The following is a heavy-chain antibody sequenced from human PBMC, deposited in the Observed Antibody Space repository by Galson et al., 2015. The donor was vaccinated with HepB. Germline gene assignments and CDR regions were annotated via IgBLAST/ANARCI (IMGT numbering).Heavy chain of an antibody. CDR1: GGSFSGYY. V-gene: IGHV4-34*01. D-gene: IGHD5-12*01. J-gene: IGHJ5*02. CDR3: ARRRGYSGYHP. CDR2: INHSGST. Sequence: ETLSLTCAVYGGSFSGYYWSWIRQPPGKGLEWIGEINHSGSTNYNPSLKSRVTISVDTSKNQFSLKLSSVTAADTAVYYCARRRGYSGYHPWGQGTLVTVSS.